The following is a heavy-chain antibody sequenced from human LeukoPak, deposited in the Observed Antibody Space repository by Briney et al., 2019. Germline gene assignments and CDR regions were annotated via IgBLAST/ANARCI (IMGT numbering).Heavy chain of an antibody. D-gene: IGHD3-9*01. J-gene: IGHJ4*02. V-gene: IGHV3-21*01. CDR1: EFTFNTYT. Sequence: KAGGSLRLSCAASEFTFNTYTMNWVRQAPGKGLEWVSYSADSVKGRFTISRDNAKNLLYLQMNSLRAEDTAVYYCARTYFDILTGYNPYFDYWGQGILVTVSS. CDR3: ARTYFDILTGYNPYFDY.